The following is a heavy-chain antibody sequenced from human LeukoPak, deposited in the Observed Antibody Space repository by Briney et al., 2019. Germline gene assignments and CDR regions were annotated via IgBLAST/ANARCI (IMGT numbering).Heavy chain of an antibody. CDR2: IYYSGST. CDR3: ARVVASSGYSWFDP. V-gene: IGHV4-39*07. Sequence: SETLSLTCAVSGGSISSNSYYWGWIRQPPGKGLEWIGSIYYSGSTYYNPSLKSRVTISVDTSKNQFSLKLSSVTAADTAVYYCARVVASSGYSWFDPWGQGTLVTVSS. D-gene: IGHD6-19*01. CDR1: GGSISSNSYY. J-gene: IGHJ5*02.